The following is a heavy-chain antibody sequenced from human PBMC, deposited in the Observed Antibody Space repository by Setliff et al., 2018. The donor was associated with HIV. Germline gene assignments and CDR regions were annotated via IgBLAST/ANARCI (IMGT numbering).Heavy chain of an antibody. D-gene: IGHD3-3*01. CDR2: ISGGGSRT. J-gene: IGHJ6*02. CDR3: ARDIFVGEGGYGMDV. Sequence: QPGGSLRLSCAASGFTFSSFAMSWVRQAPGKGLECVSFISGGGSRTGYADSVKSRFTISRDNSRNTVYLQMNSLKAEDTAIFFCARDIFVGEGGYGMDVWGQGTTVTVSS. V-gene: IGHV3-23*03. CDR1: GFTFSSFA.